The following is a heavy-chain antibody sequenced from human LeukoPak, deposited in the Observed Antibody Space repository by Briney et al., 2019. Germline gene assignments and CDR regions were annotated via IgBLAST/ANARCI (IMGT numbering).Heavy chain of an antibody. CDR1: GGSFSGYY. CDR2: IYYSGGT. CDR3: ARHGRYSSSPGFDY. J-gene: IGHJ4*02. D-gene: IGHD6-6*01. V-gene: IGHV4-59*08. Sequence: SETLSLTCAVYGGSFSGYYWSWLRQPPGKGLEWIGYIYYSGGTNYNPSLKSRVTISVDTSKNQFSLKLSSVTAADTAVYYCARHGRYSSSPGFDYWGQGNLVTVTS.